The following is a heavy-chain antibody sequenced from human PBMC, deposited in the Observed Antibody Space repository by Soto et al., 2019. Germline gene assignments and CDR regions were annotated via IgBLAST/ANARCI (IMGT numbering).Heavy chain of an antibody. Sequence: PGGSLRLSCEVSGFTLSMYSMNWVRQAPGKGLEWVSAIRGFSPYTFYADSVKGRFTISRDNAKNSLYLQMNSLRAEDTAVYYCARDRGYDAHDYYYNAMDVWGQGTMVTVSS. CDR3: ARDRGYDAHDYYYNAMDV. V-gene: IGHV3-21*01. J-gene: IGHJ6*02. D-gene: IGHD2-15*01. CDR1: GFTLSMYS. CDR2: IRGFSPYT.